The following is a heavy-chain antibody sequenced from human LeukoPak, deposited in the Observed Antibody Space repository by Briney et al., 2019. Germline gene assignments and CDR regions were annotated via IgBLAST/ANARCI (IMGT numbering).Heavy chain of an antibody. CDR1: GGTFSSYA. V-gene: IGHV1-69*05. CDR2: IIPIFGTA. D-gene: IGHD5-18*01. Sequence: SVKVSCXASGGTFSSYAISWVRQAPGQGLEWMARIIPIFGTANYAQKFQGRVTITTDESTSTAYMELSRLRSEDTAVHYCARGYTAMAHAFDIWGQGTMVTVSS. J-gene: IGHJ3*02. CDR3: ARGYTAMAHAFDI.